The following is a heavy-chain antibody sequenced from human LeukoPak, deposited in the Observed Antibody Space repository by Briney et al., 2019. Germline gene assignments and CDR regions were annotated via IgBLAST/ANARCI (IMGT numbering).Heavy chain of an antibody. CDR1: GGSISSNNYF. D-gene: IGHD6-13*01. J-gene: IGHJ5*02. V-gene: IGHV4-39*01. CDR3: ASDLIAAGGSTLGS. CDR2: ISFDGRT. Sequence: SETLSLTCTVSGGSISSNNYFWGWIRQPPGKGLERIATISFDGRTYYNPSLTSRVTISVDTSKNQFSLKLSSVTAADTAVYFCASDLIAAGGSTLGSWGQGTLVTVSS.